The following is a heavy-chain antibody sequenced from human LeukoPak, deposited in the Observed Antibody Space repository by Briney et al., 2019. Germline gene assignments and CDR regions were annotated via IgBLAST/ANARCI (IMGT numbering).Heavy chain of an antibody. CDR2: IKQDGSEQ. CDR1: GFTFSRSW. Sequence: GGSLRLSCAASGFTFSRSWMTWVRQAPGKGLEWVANIKQDGSEQYYVDSVKGRFTISRDNTKNLLFLQMDSLRAEDTAMYYCARDIQVRGQWLYWGQGTQVTVSS. D-gene: IGHD6-19*01. J-gene: IGHJ4*02. V-gene: IGHV3-7*01. CDR3: ARDIQVRGQWLY.